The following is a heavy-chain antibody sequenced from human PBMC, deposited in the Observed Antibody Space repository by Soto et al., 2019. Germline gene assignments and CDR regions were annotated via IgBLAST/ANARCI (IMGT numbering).Heavy chain of an antibody. D-gene: IGHD3-3*01. V-gene: IGHV3-30*03. CDR2: ISYDGSNK. Sequence: GGSLRLSCAASGFTFSSYGMHWVRQAPGKGLEWVAVISYDGSNKYYADSVKGRFTISRDNSKNTLYLQMNSLRAEDTAVYYCATQRRRFFLAPQPTFDYWGQGTLVTVSS. CDR3: ATQRRRFFLAPQPTFDY. CDR1: GFTFSSYG. J-gene: IGHJ4*02.